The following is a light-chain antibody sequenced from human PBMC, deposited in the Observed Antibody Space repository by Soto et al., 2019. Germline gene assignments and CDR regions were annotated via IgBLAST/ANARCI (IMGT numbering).Light chain of an antibody. Sequence: QNVVTQPPSASASLGASVTLTCTLNSGYSNYKVDWYQQRPGKGPRFVMRVGTGGIVGSKGDGIPDRFSVLGSGLNRYLTIKNIQEEDESDYYCGADHGSGSNFVYVFGTGTKVTVL. CDR3: GADHGSGSNFVYV. J-gene: IGLJ1*01. V-gene: IGLV9-49*01. CDR1: SGYSNYK. CDR2: VGTGGIVG.